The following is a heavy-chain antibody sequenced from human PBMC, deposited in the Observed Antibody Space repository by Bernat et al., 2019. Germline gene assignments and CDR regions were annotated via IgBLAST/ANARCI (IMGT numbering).Heavy chain of an antibody. D-gene: IGHD7-27*01. CDR3: ARSPRTGDVDY. Sequence: EVQLVESGGGLVQPGGSLRLSCAASGFTFSVSWMSWVHQAPGKGLEWVANINQDGSEKYYVGSVRGRFTISRDNAKNSLYLKMNSLRADDTAVYYCARSPRTGDVDYWGQGTLVTVSS. CDR2: INQDGSEK. V-gene: IGHV3-7*03. J-gene: IGHJ4*02. CDR1: GFTFSVSW.